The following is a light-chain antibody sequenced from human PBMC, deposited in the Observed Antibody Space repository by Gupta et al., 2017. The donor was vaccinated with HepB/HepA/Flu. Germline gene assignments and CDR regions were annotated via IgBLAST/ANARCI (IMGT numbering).Light chain of an antibody. Sequence: VLTQSPVTLSLSPGESATLSCRASQTIGNFLAWYQQRPGQAPRLLIYDVFNMATGIPARFSGSASGTDCTRTISSMGTEDLAVYSGQQRFRGPATFGQGTKLEIK. CDR3: QQRFRGPAT. CDR2: DVF. CDR1: QTIGNF. V-gene: IGKV3-11*01. J-gene: IGKJ2*01.